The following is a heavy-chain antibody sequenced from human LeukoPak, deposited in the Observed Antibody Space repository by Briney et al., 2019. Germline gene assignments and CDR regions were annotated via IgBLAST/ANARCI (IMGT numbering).Heavy chain of an antibody. CDR1: GFTFSSYA. V-gene: IGHV3-23*01. CDR3: AKDRSCTNNICHGDFDY. J-gene: IGHJ4*02. Sequence: PLGSLRLSCAASGFTFSSYAMSWVRQAPGKGLEWVSDVSVGGGSTYYADSVKGRFTISRDNSKNTLYLQMNSLRAEDTAVYYCAKDRSCTNNICHGDFDYWGQGTLVTVSS. CDR2: VSVGGGST. D-gene: IGHD2-8*01.